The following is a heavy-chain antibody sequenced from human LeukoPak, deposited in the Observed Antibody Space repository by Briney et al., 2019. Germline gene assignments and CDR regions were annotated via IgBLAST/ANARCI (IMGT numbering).Heavy chain of an antibody. Sequence: GGSLRLSCVASGFTFRSYSMSWVRQAPGKGLEWISYICTGGSTMYYADSVKGRFTIARDDAQNSLSLQMNSLRADDTAVYYCIKEAGYCSGGGCYRWFDSWGQGTLVTVSS. J-gene: IGHJ5*01. CDR2: ICTGGSTM. CDR3: IKEAGYCSGGGCYRWFDS. D-gene: IGHD2-15*01. V-gene: IGHV3-48*01. CDR1: GFTFRSYS.